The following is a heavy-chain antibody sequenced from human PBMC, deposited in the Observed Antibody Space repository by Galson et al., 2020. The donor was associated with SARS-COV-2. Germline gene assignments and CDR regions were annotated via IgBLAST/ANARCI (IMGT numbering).Heavy chain of an antibody. J-gene: IGHJ6*01. CDR2: SSSNGGYK. Sequence: GESLKISCTASGFTFSDYYMSWIRQSPGEGLEWIAYSSSNGGYKKYADSVKGRFTISRDEGKNSLFLQMNSLRPEDTAVYYCARAGSGGSLSFYGCDVWGQGNTVTV. D-gene: IGHD2-15*01. CDR1: GFTFSDYY. V-gene: IGHV3-11*06. CDR3: ARAGSGGSLSFYGCDV.